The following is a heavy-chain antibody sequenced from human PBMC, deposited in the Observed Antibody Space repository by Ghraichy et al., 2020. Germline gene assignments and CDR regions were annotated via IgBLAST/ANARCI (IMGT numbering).Heavy chain of an antibody. Sequence: GGSLRLSCAASGFTVSSNYTSWVCQAPGKGLEWVSVIYSGGSTYYANSVKGRFTISRDNSKNTLYLQMNSLRAEDTAVYYCARGAGEYYYGMDVWGQGTTVTVSS. J-gene: IGHJ6*02. CDR3: ARGAGEYYYGMDV. CDR1: GFTVSSNY. V-gene: IGHV3-53*01. D-gene: IGHD2/OR15-2a*01. CDR2: IYSGGST.